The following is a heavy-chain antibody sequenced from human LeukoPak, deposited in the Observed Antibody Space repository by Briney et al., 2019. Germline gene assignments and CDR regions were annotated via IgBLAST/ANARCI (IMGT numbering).Heavy chain of an antibody. J-gene: IGHJ6*04. V-gene: IGHV3-30*04. CDR1: GFTFSSYA. Sequence: PGGSLRLSCAASGFTFSSYAMHWVRQAPGKGLEWVAVISYDGSNKYYADSVKSRFTISRDNSKNTLYLQMNSLRAEDTAVYYCARDRGITMVRGVIMHYYYGMDVWGKGTTVTVSS. CDR2: ISYDGSNK. D-gene: IGHD3-10*01. CDR3: ARDRGITMVRGVIMHYYYGMDV.